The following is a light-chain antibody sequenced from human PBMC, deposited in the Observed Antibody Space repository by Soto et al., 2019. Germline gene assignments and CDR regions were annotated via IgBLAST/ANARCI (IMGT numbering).Light chain of an antibody. CDR1: SHDIGGYKY. V-gene: IGLV1-44*01. CDR3: ATRDDSLNGWV. J-gene: IGLJ3*02. Sequence: QSALTQPASVSGSPGQSITISCTGTSHDIGGYKYVSWYQQLPGTAPKLLIYANSQRSSGVPDRFSGSKSGTSASLAISGLQSEDESDYYCATRDDSLNGWVFGGGTKVTVL. CDR2: ANS.